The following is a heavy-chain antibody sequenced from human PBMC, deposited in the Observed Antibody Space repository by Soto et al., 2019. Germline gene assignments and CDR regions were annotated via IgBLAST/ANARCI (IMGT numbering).Heavy chain of an antibody. Sequence: ASVKVSCEASGYTLTSYDINWVRQATGQGFEWMGWMNPNSGNTGYAQKFQGRVTMTRNTSISTAYMELSSLRSEDTAVYYCAREKGGGSYLDYWGQGTLVTVSS. CDR1: GYTLTSYD. V-gene: IGHV1-8*01. CDR3: AREKGGGSYLDY. D-gene: IGHD1-26*01. J-gene: IGHJ4*02. CDR2: MNPNSGNT.